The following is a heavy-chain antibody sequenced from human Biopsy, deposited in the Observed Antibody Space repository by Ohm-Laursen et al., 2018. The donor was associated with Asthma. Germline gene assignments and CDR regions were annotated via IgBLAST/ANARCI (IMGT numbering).Heavy chain of an antibody. V-gene: IGHV3-23*01. CDR1: GFMFSDFV. D-gene: IGHD3-22*01. J-gene: IGHJ4*02. Sequence: SLRLSCAAPGFMFSDFVMTWVRQAPGKGLAWVSHITSSGASVSYADSVRGRFTISRDYSKNTLYLQMHSLRAEDTAVYYCARGDSSNWSHYYFDYWGQGTLVTVSS. CDR2: ITSSGASV. CDR3: ARGDSSNWSHYYFDY.